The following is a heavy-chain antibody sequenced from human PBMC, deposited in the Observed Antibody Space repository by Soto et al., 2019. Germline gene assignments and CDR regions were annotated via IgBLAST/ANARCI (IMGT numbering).Heavy chain of an antibody. Sequence: SGFTFSSYSMNWVRQAPGKGLEWVSSISSSSSYIYYADSVKGRFTISRDNAKNSLYLQMNSLRAEDTAVYYCARSNWNHPWGQGTLVTSPQ. CDR1: GFTFSSYS. CDR3: ARSNWNHP. J-gene: IGHJ5*02. CDR2: ISSSSSYI. V-gene: IGHV3-21*01.